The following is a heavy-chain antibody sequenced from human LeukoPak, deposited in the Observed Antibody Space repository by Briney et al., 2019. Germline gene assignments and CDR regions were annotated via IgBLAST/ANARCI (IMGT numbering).Heavy chain of an antibody. CDR1: GYSISSGYY. V-gene: IGHV4-38-2*02. D-gene: IGHD3-22*01. J-gene: IGHJ4*02. CDR2: IYHSGST. Sequence: SETLSLTCAVSGYSISSGYYWGWIRQPPGKGLEWIGSIYHSGSTYYNPSLKSRVTISVDTSKNQFSLKLSSATAADTAVYYCARDLGGLRYYDSSGYSNWGQGTLVTVSS. CDR3: ARDLGGLRYYDSSGYSN.